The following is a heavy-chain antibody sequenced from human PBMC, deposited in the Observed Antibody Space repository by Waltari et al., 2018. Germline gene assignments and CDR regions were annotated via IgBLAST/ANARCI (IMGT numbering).Heavy chain of an antibody. CDR3: ARAPRGGDGFDY. CDR1: GGSISSGSYY. V-gene: IGHV4-61*09. CDR2: IYTSGST. J-gene: IGHJ4*02. D-gene: IGHD3-10*01. Sequence: QVQLQESGPGLVKPSQTLSLTCTVSGGSISSGSYYWSWIRQPAGKGLEWIGYIYTSGSTNYTPSLKSRVTISVDTSKNQFSLKRSSVTAADTAVYYCARAPRGGDGFDYWGQGTLVTVSS.